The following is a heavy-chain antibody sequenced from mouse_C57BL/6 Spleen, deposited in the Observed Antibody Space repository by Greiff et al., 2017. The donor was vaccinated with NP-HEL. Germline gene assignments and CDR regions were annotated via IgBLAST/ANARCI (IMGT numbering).Heavy chain of an antibody. CDR1: GFTFSSYA. CDR3: ARDQGYYGPWFAY. CDR2: ISDGGSYT. J-gene: IGHJ3*01. V-gene: IGHV5-4*01. D-gene: IGHD1-1*01. Sequence: EVQVVESGGGLVKPGGSLKLSCAASGFTFSSYAMSWVRQTPEKRLEWVATISDGGSYTYYPDNVKGRFTISRDNAKNNLYLQMSHLKSEDTAMYYCARDQGYYGPWFAYWGQGTLVTVSA.